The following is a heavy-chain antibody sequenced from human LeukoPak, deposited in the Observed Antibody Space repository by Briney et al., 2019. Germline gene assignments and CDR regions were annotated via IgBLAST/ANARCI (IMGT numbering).Heavy chain of an antibody. CDR1: GFTFSSYW. D-gene: IGHD3-9*01. Sequence: GGSLRLSCAASGFTFSSYWMSWVRQAPGKGLEWVANIKQDGSEKYYVDSVKGRFTISRDNAKNSLYLQMNSLRAEDMAVYYCARDQYDILTGYHDYWGQGTLVTVSS. CDR3: ARDQYDILTGYHDY. J-gene: IGHJ4*02. CDR2: IKQDGSEK. V-gene: IGHV3-7*01.